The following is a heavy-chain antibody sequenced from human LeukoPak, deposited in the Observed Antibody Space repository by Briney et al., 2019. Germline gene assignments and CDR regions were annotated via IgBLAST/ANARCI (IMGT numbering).Heavy chain of an antibody. D-gene: IGHD1-1*01. CDR1: GFTFSSYA. CDR2: ISGSGGST. CDR3: AKGTYGRLESGYFDY. V-gene: IGHV3-23*01. J-gene: IGHJ4*02. Sequence: GGSLRLSCAASGFTFSSYAMSWVRQAPGKGLEWVSAISGSGGSTYYADSVKGRFTISRDNSKNTLYLQVNSLRAEDTAVYYCAKGTYGRLESGYFDYWGQGTLVTVSS.